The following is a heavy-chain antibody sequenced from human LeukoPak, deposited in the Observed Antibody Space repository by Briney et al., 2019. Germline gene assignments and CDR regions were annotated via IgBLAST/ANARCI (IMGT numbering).Heavy chain of an antibody. Sequence: GGSLRLSCKASGFIFTSYAMNWVRQAPGKGLEWISSITTRGNDIYTAESLRGRFTTSRDNAKNSLYLQMNSLRAEDTAVYYCARDFGRWYFDYWGQGTLVTVSS. CDR2: ITTRGNDI. J-gene: IGHJ4*02. CDR3: ARDFGRWYFDY. CDR1: GFIFTSYA. D-gene: IGHD4-23*01. V-gene: IGHV3-21*01.